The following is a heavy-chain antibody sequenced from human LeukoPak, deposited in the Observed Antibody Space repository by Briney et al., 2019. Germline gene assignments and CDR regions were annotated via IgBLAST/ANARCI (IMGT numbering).Heavy chain of an antibody. Sequence: SETLSLTCAVSGYSISSGYYWGWIRQPPGKGLEWIGSIYHSGSTYYNPSLKSRVTISVDTSKNQFPLKLSSVTAADTAVYYCARVTYYDSSGYRSYFDYWGQGTLVTVSS. J-gene: IGHJ4*02. CDR3: ARVTYYDSSGYRSYFDY. V-gene: IGHV4-38-2*01. D-gene: IGHD3-22*01. CDR1: GYSISSGYY. CDR2: IYHSGST.